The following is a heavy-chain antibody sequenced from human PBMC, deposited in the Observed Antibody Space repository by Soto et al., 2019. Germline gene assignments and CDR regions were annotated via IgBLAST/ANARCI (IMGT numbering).Heavy chain of an antibody. J-gene: IGHJ4*02. CDR2: ISGSGDYT. Sequence: GGSLRLSCAASGFTFDSYAMNWVRQAPGKGLGWVSTISGSGDYTYYTDSVKGRFTISRDNSKNMMYLQMNSLRAEDTAVYYCAKNRGLQYYFDYWGQGTLVTVSS. CDR3: AKNRGLQYYFDY. V-gene: IGHV3-23*01. CDR1: GFTFDSYA.